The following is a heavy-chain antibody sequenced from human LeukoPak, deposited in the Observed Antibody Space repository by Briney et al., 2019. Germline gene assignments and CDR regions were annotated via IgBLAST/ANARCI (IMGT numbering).Heavy chain of an antibody. CDR3: ARGSGSYSGAADY. Sequence: SQTLSLTCSVHGSSFTGYYWSWIRQPPGKGLEWIGERNHRGSSYFNPSFESRVTISLDMSRKQFSLKLTSVTAADTAFYYCARGSGSYSGAADYWGQGTLVTVSS. D-gene: IGHD6-19*01. J-gene: IGHJ4*02. CDR1: GSSFTGYY. V-gene: IGHV4-34*01. CDR2: RNHRGSS.